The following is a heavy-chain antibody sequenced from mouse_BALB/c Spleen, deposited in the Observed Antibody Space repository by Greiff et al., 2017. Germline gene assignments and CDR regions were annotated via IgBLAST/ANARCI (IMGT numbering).Heavy chain of an antibody. CDR2: ISSGSSTI. V-gene: IGHV5-17*02. CDR3: ARSLYYGSSYYAMDY. J-gene: IGHJ4*01. Sequence: DVMLVESGGGLVQPGGSRKLSCAASGFTFSSFGMHWVRQAPEKGLEWVAYISSGSSTIYYADTVKGRFTISRDNPKNTLFLQMTSLRSEDTAMYYCARSLYYGSSYYAMDYWGQGTSVTVSS. D-gene: IGHD1-1*01. CDR1: GFTFSSFG.